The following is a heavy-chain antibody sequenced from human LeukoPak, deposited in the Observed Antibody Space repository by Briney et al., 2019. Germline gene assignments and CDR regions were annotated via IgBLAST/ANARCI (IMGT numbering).Heavy chain of an antibody. D-gene: IGHD2-15*01. J-gene: IGHJ3*02. V-gene: IGHV3-48*02. CDR3: ARGGGGSYSDAFDI. CDR2: ISGTSTAI. CDR1: GFTFSSSN. Sequence: KPGGSLRLSCAASGFTFSSSNMHWVRQAPGKGLEWVSFISGTSTAIKYADSVKGRFTISRDIGRKSLYLQMNSLSDEDTAAYYCARGGGGSYSDAFDIWGQGTVVTVSS.